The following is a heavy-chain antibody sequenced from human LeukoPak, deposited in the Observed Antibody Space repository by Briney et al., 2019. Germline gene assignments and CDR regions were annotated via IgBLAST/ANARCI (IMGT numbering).Heavy chain of an antibody. D-gene: IGHD4-17*01. CDR1: GFTFSSYS. CDR2: ISSSSSYI. V-gene: IGHV3-21*01. Sequence: GESLKISCKGSGFTFSSYSMNWVRQAPGKGLEWVSSISSSSSYIYYADSVKGRFTISRDNAKNSLYLQMNSLRAEDTAVYYCARTYDYGDYEYIDYWGQGTLVTVSS. CDR3: ARTYDYGDYEYIDY. J-gene: IGHJ4*02.